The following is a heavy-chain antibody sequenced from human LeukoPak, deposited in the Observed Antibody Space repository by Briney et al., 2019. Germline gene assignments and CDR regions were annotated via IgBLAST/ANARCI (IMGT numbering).Heavy chain of an antibody. CDR2: IYYSGST. CDR3: ARGVRIAAAGISNFDY. J-gene: IGHJ4*02. Sequence: SETLSLTCTVSGGSISSGGYYWSWIRQHPGKGLEWIGYIYYSGSTYYNPSLKSRVTISVDTSKNQFSLKLSSVTAADTAVYYCARGVRIAAAGISNFDYWGQGTLVTVSS. CDR1: GGSISSGGYY. D-gene: IGHD6-13*01. V-gene: IGHV4-31*03.